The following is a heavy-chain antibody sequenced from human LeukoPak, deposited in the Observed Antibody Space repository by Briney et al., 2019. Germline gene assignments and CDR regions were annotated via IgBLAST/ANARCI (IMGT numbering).Heavy chain of an antibody. Sequence: GSLRLSCAVSGFTFINYEMNWVRQAPGKGLEWVSHISSRGDTIYYADSVKGRFTISRDNAKSSLYLQMNSLSAEDTAVYYCARGSSGWPFDYWGQGTPVTVSS. V-gene: IGHV3-48*03. CDR3: ARGSSGWPFDY. J-gene: IGHJ4*02. CDR1: GFTFINYE. D-gene: IGHD6-19*01. CDR2: ISSRGDTI.